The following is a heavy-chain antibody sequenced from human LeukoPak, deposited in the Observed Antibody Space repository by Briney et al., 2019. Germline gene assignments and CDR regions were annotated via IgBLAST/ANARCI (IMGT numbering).Heavy chain of an antibody. D-gene: IGHD6-19*01. V-gene: IGHV1-46*01. Sequence: GASVKVACKASGYTFTSYYMHWVRQAPGQGLEWVGIINPSDGSTSYAQKFQGRVTMTRDTSTSTVYMELSSLRPGDTAVYYCARDRRAVAGTFDYWGQRTLVSVSS. CDR3: ARDRRAVAGTFDY. CDR1: GYTFTSYY. J-gene: IGHJ4*02. CDR2: INPSDGST.